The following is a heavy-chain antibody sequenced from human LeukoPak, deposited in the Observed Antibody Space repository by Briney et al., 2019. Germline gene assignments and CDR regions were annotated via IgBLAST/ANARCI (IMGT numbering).Heavy chain of an antibody. D-gene: IGHD1-7*01. J-gene: IGHJ4*02. CDR3: VRDGGGTTPYDC. Sequence: PAGGSLRLSCAASGFTLSDYWMNWVRQVPGKGPVWVSHISPDWRNIAYADSVKGRFTISRDSAKNTLYLQMNSLRVGDTAVYYCVRDGGGTTPYDCWGQGTLVTVSS. CDR1: GFTLSDYW. CDR2: ISPDWRNI. V-gene: IGHV3-74*01.